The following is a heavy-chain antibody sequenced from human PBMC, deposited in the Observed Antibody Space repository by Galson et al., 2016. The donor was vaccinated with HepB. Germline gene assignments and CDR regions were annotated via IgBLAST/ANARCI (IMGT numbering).Heavy chain of an antibody. J-gene: IGHJ5*02. CDR2: MSSDGSDI. CDR3: VRGFSHSSPPGP. CDR1: GFTFSGYA. Sequence: SLRLSCAASGFTFSGYAIHWVRQVPGKGLVWASRMSSDGSDIRYADSVKDRFTISRDDAKNTVHLQMNSLRVEDTAVYYCVRGFSHSSPPGPWGQGILVTVSS. V-gene: IGHV3-74*01. D-gene: IGHD4-11*01.